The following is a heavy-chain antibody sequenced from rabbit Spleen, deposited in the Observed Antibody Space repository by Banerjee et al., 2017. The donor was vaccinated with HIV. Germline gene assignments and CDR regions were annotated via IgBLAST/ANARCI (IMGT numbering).Heavy chain of an antibody. V-gene: IGHV1S40*01. CDR2: IYDGGSGST. CDR3: ARDTGSSFSSYGMDL. CDR1: GFSFSSSYY. J-gene: IGHJ6*01. D-gene: IGHD8-1*01. Sequence: QSLEESGGDLVKPGTSLTLTCTASGFSFSSSYYMCWVRQAPGKGLEWIACIYDGGSGSTDYARWAKGRFTISKTSSTTVTLQMTSLTVADTATYFCARDTGSSFSSYGMDLWGPGTLVTVS.